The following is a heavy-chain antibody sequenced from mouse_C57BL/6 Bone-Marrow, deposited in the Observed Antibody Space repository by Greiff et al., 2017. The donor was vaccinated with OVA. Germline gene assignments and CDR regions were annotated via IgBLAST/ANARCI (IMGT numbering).Heavy chain of an antibody. Sequence: EVKLQESGPGLVKPSQSLSLTCSVTGYSITSGYYWNWIRQFPGNKLEWMGYISYDGSNNYNPSLKNRISITRDTSKNQFFLKLNSVTTEDTATYYCARGSDYDDGFAYWGQGTLVTVSA. J-gene: IGHJ3*01. CDR2: ISYDGSN. CDR1: GYSITSGYY. V-gene: IGHV3-6*01. CDR3: ARGSDYDDGFAY. D-gene: IGHD2-4*01.